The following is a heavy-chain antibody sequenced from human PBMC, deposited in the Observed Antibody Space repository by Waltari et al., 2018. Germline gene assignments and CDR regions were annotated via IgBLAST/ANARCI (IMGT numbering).Heavy chain of an antibody. CDR2: MSGTGGIT. CDR1: GFTFSSSA. CDR3: ARAPVAGSWYFDL. Sequence: EVHLLESAGDLVQPGGPLRLSCAASGFTFSSSAISWVRPATGKVLEWVSTMSGTGGITSYSDSVEGRFTISRDNSKNTLYLQMNSLRAGDTAVYYCARAPVAGSWYFDLWGRGTLVTVSS. D-gene: IGHD6-19*01. V-gene: IGHV3-23*01. J-gene: IGHJ2*01.